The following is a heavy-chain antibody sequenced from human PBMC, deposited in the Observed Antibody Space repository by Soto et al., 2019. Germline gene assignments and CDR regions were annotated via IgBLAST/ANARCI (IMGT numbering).Heavy chain of an antibody. V-gene: IGHV3-23*01. CDR3: AKDLPPYYYDSSIYYLAHAFDF. D-gene: IGHD3-22*01. Sequence: SIRLCCAASGLTFENYAMSLVRKTKGKGLEWVSAISGSGSSTYYADSVKGRFTIPRDNPKNTLYLQMTSLRAEDTAVYYCAKDLPPYYYDSSIYYLAHAFDFWGQGTLDTGSS. CDR1: GLTFENYA. CDR2: ISGSGSST. J-gene: IGHJ3*01.